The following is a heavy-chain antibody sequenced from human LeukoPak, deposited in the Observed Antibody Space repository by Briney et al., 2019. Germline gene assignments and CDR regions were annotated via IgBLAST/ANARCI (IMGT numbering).Heavy chain of an antibody. J-gene: IGHJ4*02. Sequence: SETLSLTCTVSSGSISSYYWSWIRQPPGKGLEWIGCIYVSGYPKYNPSLKRRVIMSVDTSKNQFSLNLSSVTAADTAVYYCAKSERNVGPFDYWGQGTLVAVSS. CDR2: IYVSGYP. V-gene: IGHV4-59*03. CDR3: AKSERNVGPFDY. CDR1: SGSISSYY. D-gene: IGHD1-14*01.